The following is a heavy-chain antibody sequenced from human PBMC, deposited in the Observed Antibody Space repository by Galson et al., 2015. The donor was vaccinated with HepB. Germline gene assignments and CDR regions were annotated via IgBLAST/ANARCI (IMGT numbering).Heavy chain of an antibody. Sequence: ASVKVSCKASGYSFSNYGFIWVRQAPGQGLEWMGWISVYNGNTDYAEKVQDRVTMTTDRSTRSAYMELRSLRSDDTAVYYCARYSSSLYSYAMDVWGQGTTVTVSS. CDR2: ISVYNGNT. D-gene: IGHD6-6*01. J-gene: IGHJ6*02. V-gene: IGHV1-18*04. CDR1: GYSFSNYG. CDR3: ARYSSSLYSYAMDV.